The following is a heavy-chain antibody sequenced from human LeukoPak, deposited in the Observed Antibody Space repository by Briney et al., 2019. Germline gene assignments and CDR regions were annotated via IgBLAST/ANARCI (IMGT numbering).Heavy chain of an antibody. CDR3: ASGSHVRVYDSNPYYGHY. V-gene: IGHV1-46*01. J-gene: IGHJ4*02. CDR1: GYSFSSYY. Sequence: GASVKASCKASGYSFSSYYMIWVRQAPGQGLEWMGIINPSGGSTYYAQKFQGRVTMTRDMSTSTVYMELSRLRSEDTALYYCASGSHVRVYDSNPYYGHYWGQGTLVTVSS. CDR2: INPSGGST. D-gene: IGHD3-22*01.